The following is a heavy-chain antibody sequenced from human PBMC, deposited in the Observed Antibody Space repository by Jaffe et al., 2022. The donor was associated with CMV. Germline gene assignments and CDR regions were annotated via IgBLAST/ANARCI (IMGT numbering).Heavy chain of an antibody. V-gene: IGHV4-4*07. CDR1: GGSISTYY. Sequence: QVQLQESGPGLVKPSETLSLTCTVSGGSISTYYWNWIRQPAGKGLEWIGRIYISGSTNYNPSLKSRVTMSVDRSKNQFSLKMSSVTAADTAVYYCARSGYCSSSSCSQPAYYYYDMDVWGQGTTVIVSS. CDR3: ARSGYCSSSSCSQPAYYYYDMDV. D-gene: IGHD2-15*01. J-gene: IGHJ6*02. CDR2: IYISGST.